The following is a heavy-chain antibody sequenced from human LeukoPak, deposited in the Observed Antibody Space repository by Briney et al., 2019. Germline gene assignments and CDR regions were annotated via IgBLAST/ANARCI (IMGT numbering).Heavy chain of an antibody. CDR3: AKERKEVVLLWFGELGS. CDR2: ISGSGDGT. CDR1: GFTFNSYA. Sequence: GGSLRLSCAASGFTFNSYAMYWVRQAPGKGLEWVSAISGSGDGTYYADSVRGRFTISRDNSRNTVFLQINSLRAEDTAVYYCAKERKEVVLLWFGELGSWGQGTLVTVSS. D-gene: IGHD3-10*01. J-gene: IGHJ4*02. V-gene: IGHV3-23*01.